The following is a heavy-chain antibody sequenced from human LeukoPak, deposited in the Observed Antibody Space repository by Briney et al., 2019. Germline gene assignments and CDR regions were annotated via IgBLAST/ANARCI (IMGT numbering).Heavy chain of an antibody. CDR2: ISSSSSYT. V-gene: IGHV3-11*06. Sequence: SLRLSCAASGFTFSDYYMSWIRQAPGKGLEWVSYISSSSSYTNYADSVKGRFTMSRDNAKNSLYLQMNSLRAEDTAVYYCARAPEVGGFDYWGQGTLVTVSS. J-gene: IGHJ4*02. CDR3: ARAPEVGGFDY. D-gene: IGHD1-26*01. CDR1: GFTFSDYY.